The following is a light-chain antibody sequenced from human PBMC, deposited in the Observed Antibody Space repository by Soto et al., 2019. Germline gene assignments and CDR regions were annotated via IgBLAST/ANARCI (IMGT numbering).Light chain of an antibody. Sequence: EIVLTQSPGTLSLSPGERATLSCRASQTISSKCLAWYQQKPGQAPRLLIYGASNSATGIPDRFSGSGSGTDFTLTISRLEPEDFAVYFCQQYVSSVWTYGQGTTVEIK. CDR3: QQYVSSVWT. CDR2: GAS. J-gene: IGKJ1*01. CDR1: QTISSKC. V-gene: IGKV3-20*01.